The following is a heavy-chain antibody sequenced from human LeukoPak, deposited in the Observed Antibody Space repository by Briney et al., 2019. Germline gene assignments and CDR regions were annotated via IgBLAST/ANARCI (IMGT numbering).Heavy chain of an antibody. CDR3: ARNNGMDV. J-gene: IGHJ6*02. CDR2: VNRDGSET. V-gene: IGHV3-7*03. CDR1: GFALSSHW. Sequence: GGSLRFSCAASGFALSSHWMTWVRQVPGRGPEWVANVNRDGSETYYLDSVKGRFTISKDNAKNSLYLQMNGLRAEDTALYHCARNNGMDVWGQGTTVIVSS.